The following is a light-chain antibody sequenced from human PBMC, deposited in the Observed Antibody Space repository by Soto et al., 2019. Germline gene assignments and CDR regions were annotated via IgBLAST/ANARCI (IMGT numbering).Light chain of an antibody. CDR3: QQSFSSPFT. J-gene: IGKJ3*01. Sequence: DIQMTQSPPSLSATVGDRVTITCRASQTIGKYLNWYQQQPGKVPKLLIYDASYLQSGVPSRFSGSESGTDFTLNISDLRPEDFATYYCQQSFSSPFTFGPGTKVDIK. CDR2: DAS. CDR1: QTIGKY. V-gene: IGKV1-39*01.